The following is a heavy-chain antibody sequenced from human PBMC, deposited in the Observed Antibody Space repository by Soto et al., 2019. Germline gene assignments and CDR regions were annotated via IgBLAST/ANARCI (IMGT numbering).Heavy chain of an antibody. D-gene: IGHD3-16*02. Sequence: EVQLLESGGGLVQPGGSLRLSCAASGFTFTNYAMSWVRQAPGKGLEWVSAISGSGSSTYYADSVKGRFTISRDNSENTLFLQMNSLRAEDTAVYYCAYFIALNYYYGMDVWGQGTTVTVPS. V-gene: IGHV3-23*01. CDR1: GFTFTNYA. CDR3: AYFIALNYYYGMDV. J-gene: IGHJ6*02. CDR2: ISGSGSST.